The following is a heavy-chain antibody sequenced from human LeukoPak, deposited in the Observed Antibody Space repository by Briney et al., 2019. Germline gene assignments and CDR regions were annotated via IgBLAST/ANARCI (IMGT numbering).Heavy chain of an antibody. CDR1: GFTFSSYG. CDR2: ISSSTSSI. V-gene: IGHV3-48*01. J-gene: IGHJ4*01. D-gene: IGHD6-19*01. CDR3: TRDVATSGWATFY. Sequence: PGGSLRLSCAASGFTFSSYGMNWVRQAPGKGLEWASYISSSTSSIYYADSVKGRFTISRDNAKNSLYLQMNSLRAEDTAVYYCTRDVATSGWATFYWGPGTLVIVSS.